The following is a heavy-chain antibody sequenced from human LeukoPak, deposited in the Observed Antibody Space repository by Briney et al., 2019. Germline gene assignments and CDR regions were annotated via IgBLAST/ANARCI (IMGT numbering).Heavy chain of an antibody. CDR1: GFTVSSNY. CDR2: IYSGGST. Sequence: GGSLRLSCAAPGFTVSSNYMSWVRQAPGKGLEWVSVIYSGGSTYYADSVKGRFTISRDNSKNTLYLQMNSLRAEDTAVYYCARIYCSGGSCYHFDYWGQGTLVTVSS. D-gene: IGHD2-15*01. J-gene: IGHJ4*02. V-gene: IGHV3-53*01. CDR3: ARIYCSGGSCYHFDY.